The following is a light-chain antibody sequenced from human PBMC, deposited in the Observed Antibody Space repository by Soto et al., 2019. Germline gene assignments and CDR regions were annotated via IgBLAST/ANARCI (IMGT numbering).Light chain of an antibody. Sequence: QSALTQPASVSGSPGQSITISCTGTSSDVGSFNLVSWYQQHPGKAPKLMIYEGSKRPSGVSNRFSGSKSGNTASLTISGLQAEDEADYYRCSYARSTTYYVFGTGTKLTVL. CDR3: CSYARSTTYYV. CDR2: EGS. CDR1: SSDVGSFNL. J-gene: IGLJ1*01. V-gene: IGLV2-23*01.